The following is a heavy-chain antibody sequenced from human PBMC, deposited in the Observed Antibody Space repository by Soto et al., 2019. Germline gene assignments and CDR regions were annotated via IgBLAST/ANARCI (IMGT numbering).Heavy chain of an antibody. CDR1: GYTFTDYA. CDR2: MNAGVGNT. V-gene: IGHV1-3*01. J-gene: IGHJ4*02. D-gene: IGHD5-18*01. Sequence: HVELVQSGADVKKPGASVTISCKASGYTFTDYALHWVRQAPGQRLEWMGWMNAGVGNTLYSQKFQGRITITRDTSASTAYMELNSLNSAATAIYYCARDTGYTFGSLNYWGPGTLVTVSS. CDR3: ARDTGYTFGSLNY.